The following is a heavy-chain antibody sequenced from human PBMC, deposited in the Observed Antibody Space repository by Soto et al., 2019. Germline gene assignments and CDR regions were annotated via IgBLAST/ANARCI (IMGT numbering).Heavy chain of an antibody. V-gene: IGHV4-34*01. J-gene: IGHJ5*02. D-gene: IGHD5-18*01. Sequence: SATLSLTCAGYGGSFSGYYWSWIRQPPGKGLEWIGEINHSGSTNYNPSLKSRVTISVDTSKNQFSLKLSSVTAADTAVYYCARRNRGYSYGFNWFDPWGQGTLVTVSS. CDR3: ARRNRGYSYGFNWFDP. CDR1: GGSFSGYY. CDR2: INHSGST.